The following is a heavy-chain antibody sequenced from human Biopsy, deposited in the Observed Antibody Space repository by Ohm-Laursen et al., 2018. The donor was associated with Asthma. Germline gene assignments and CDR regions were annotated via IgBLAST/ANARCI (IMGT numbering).Heavy chain of an antibody. CDR2: ISWDGGRT. Sequence: SLRLSCAAPGFTFDEYNMHWVRQVPGKGLERVSLISWDGGRTYYGDSVKGRFTISRDNSKNSLYLQMNSLRTEDTALYYCAKDFWSGYSKEWTGSMDVWGQGTTVTVSS. D-gene: IGHD3-3*01. CDR3: AKDFWSGYSKEWTGSMDV. V-gene: IGHV3-43*01. J-gene: IGHJ6*02. CDR1: GFTFDEYN.